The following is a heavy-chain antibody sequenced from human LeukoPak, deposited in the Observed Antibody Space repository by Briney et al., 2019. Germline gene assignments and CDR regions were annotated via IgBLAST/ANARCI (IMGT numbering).Heavy chain of an antibody. CDR3: AIYGSGSYYNDLEITSDY. J-gene: IGHJ4*02. CDR2: INHSGST. Sequence: SETLSLTCAVYGGSFSGYYWSWIRQPPGKGLEWIGEINHSGSTNYNPSLKSRVTISVGTSKNQFSLKLSSVTAADTAVYYCAIYGSGSYYNDLEITSDYWGQGTLVTVSS. CDR1: GGSFSGYY. V-gene: IGHV4-34*01. D-gene: IGHD3-10*01.